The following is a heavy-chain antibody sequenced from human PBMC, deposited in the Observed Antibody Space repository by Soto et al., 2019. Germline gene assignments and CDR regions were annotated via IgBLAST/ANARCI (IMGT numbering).Heavy chain of an antibody. CDR2: IYYSGTT. CDR3: ARHGTGYSYGMDV. Sequence: QLQLQESGPGLVKPSETLSLTCNVPGGAINSETYYWAWIRQPPGKGLEWIGSIYYSGTTYYNPSLKSRVTISVDTSKNQFSLRLSSVTAADTAVYYCARHGTGYSYGMDVWGQGTTVTVSS. D-gene: IGHD1-1*01. J-gene: IGHJ6*02. CDR1: GGAINSETYY. V-gene: IGHV4-39*01.